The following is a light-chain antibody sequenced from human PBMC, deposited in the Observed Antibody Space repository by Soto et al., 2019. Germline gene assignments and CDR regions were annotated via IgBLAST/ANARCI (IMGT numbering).Light chain of an antibody. CDR1: QSLLNRNGQNC. V-gene: IGKV2-28*01. J-gene: IGKJ4*01. Sequence: DIVMTQSPLSMPVTPGEPASISCRSSQSLLNRNGQNCLDWYLQKPGQSPQLLIHMGFIRASGVPDRFSGSGSGTYFTLTIRRVEAEDVGVYYCMQALESPPTFGGGTNLEIK. CDR2: MGF. CDR3: MQALESPPT.